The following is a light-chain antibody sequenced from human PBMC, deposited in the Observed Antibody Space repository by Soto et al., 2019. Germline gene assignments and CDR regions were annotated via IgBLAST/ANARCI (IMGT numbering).Light chain of an antibody. CDR2: AAS. CDR3: DQTYGALT. CDR1: QNININ. J-gene: IGKJ4*01. Sequence: DIQMTQTPSSLSASVGDRATITCRASQNININLNWYQQKPGKTPQLLIYAASTSQSGLPSSFSGSGSGTDFALAISSLQPGDYATYDGDQTYGALTFGVGTKVQI. V-gene: IGKV1-39*01.